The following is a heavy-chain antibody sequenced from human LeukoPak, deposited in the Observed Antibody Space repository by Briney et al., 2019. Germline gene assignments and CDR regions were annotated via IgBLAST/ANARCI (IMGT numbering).Heavy chain of an antibody. CDR3: ATFYGSGKGGAFDI. CDR1: GFTVSINY. CDR2: IYSSGGT. D-gene: IGHD3-10*01. V-gene: IGHV3-53*01. Sequence: GGSLRLSCAASGFTVSINYMSWVRQAPGKGLEWASVIYSSGGTSYADSVKGRFTISRDNSKNTLSLQMNSLRAEDTAVYYCATFYGSGKGGAFDIWGQGTMVTVSS. J-gene: IGHJ3*02.